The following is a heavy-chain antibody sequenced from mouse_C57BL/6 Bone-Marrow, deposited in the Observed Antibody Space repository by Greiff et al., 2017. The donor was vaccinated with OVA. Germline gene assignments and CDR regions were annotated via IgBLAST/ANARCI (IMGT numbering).Heavy chain of an antibody. CDR2: IYPGDGDT. V-gene: IGHV1-82*01. J-gene: IGHJ3*01. CDR1: GYAFSSSW. CDR3: ARNYGYFFAY. D-gene: IGHD2-2*01. Sequence: QVQLQQSGPELVKPGASVKISCKASGYAFSSSWLNWVKQRPGTGLEWIGRIYPGDGDTNYNGKFKGKATLTADKASSTAYMQLSSLTSEDSAVYFCARNYGYFFAYWGQGTLVTVSA.